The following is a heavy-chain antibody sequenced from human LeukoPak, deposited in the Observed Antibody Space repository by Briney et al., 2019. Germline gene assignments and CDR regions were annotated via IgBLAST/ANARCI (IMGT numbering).Heavy chain of an antibody. D-gene: IGHD6-19*01. J-gene: IGHJ4*02. CDR2: VSGTSATT. V-gene: IGHV3-23*01. CDR1: GVPFSSYA. Sequence: GGSLTLFCGLSGVPFSSYAMHWVRQAPGKGPEGVGGVSGTSATTYYAGSVKGRFSISRDNSKNTLYLQMDSLRAEDTAVYYCAKRFHTSGWYAAVDFWGRGTLVTVSS. CDR3: AKRFHTSGWYAAVDF.